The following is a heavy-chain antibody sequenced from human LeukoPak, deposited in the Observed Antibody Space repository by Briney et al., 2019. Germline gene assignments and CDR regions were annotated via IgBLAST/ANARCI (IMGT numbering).Heavy chain of an antibody. V-gene: IGHV3-7*01. D-gene: IGHD6-6*01. J-gene: IGHJ4*02. Sequence: GGSLRLSCAASGFTFSTYWMSWVRQAPGEGLEWVANIKQDGSEKYYVDSVKGRFTISRDNAKTSLYLQMHSLRAEDTAVYYCARVRGAGRPIYWGQGTLVTVSS. CDR3: ARVRGAGRPIY. CDR2: IKQDGSEK. CDR1: GFTFSTYW.